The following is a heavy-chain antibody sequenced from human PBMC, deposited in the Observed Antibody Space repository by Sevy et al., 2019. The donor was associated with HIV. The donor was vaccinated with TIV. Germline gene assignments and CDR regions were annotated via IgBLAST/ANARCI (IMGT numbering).Heavy chain of an antibody. Sequence: GGSLRLSCAASGFSFSSYGMHWVRQAPGKGLEWLAVIWFDGSNEYYADSVKGRFTISRDIAKNTLYLQMNSLRAEDTAVYYWAADLEADGYREYGPAFNPDYWGRGTLVTVSS. CDR3: AADLEADGYREYGPAFNPDY. CDR2: IWFDGSNE. V-gene: IGHV3-33*01. D-gene: IGHD5-12*01. CDR1: GFSFSSYG. J-gene: IGHJ4*02.